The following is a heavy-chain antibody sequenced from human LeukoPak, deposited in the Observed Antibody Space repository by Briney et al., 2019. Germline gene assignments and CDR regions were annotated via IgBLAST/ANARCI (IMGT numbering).Heavy chain of an antibody. CDR3: AREAYHDAFDI. V-gene: IGHV1-3*01. D-gene: IGHD3-22*01. CDR1: GYTFASYA. Sequence: ASVRVSCKASGYTFASYAMHWVRQAPGQRLEWMGWINAGNGNTKYSQKFQGRVTITRDTSASTAYMELSSLRSEDTAVYYCAREAYHDAFDIWGQGTMVTVSS. CDR2: INAGNGNT. J-gene: IGHJ3*02.